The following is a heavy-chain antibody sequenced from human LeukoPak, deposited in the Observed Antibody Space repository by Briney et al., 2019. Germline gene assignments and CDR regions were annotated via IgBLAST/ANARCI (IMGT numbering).Heavy chain of an antibody. V-gene: IGHV3-23*01. Sequence: GGSLRLSCAASGFTFSSYWMSWVRQAPGKGLEWVSAISDSGGSTYYADSVKGRFTISRDNSKNTLYLQMNSLRAEDTAVYYCASTFGGVIVIPFDYWGQGTLSPSPQ. CDR2: ISDSGGST. CDR3: ASTFGGVIVIPFDY. CDR1: GFTFSSYW. J-gene: IGHJ4*02. D-gene: IGHD3-16*02.